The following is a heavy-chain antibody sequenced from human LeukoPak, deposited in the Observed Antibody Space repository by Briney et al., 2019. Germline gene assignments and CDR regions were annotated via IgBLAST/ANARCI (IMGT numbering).Heavy chain of an antibody. J-gene: IGHJ4*02. CDR3: ARHDSYYYVSGTLDY. CDR2: ISAYNGNT. V-gene: IGHV1-18*04. CDR1: GYTFSVYY. D-gene: IGHD3-10*01. Sequence: ASVKVSCKVSGYTFSVYYIHWLRQAPGQGLEWMGWISAYNGNTYYAQTFQGRVTMTTDTSTSTAYMELKSLRSDDTAFYYCARHDSYYYVSGTLDYWGQGTLVTVSS.